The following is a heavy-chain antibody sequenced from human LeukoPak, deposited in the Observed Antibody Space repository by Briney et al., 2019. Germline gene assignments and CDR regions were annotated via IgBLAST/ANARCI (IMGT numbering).Heavy chain of an antibody. CDR2: IYYSKNT. CDR3: VSPRGFSYGYFDY. Sequence: PETLPLTCTVSGGSISSSSAYWGWIRQPPGKGLEWIGSIYYSKNTYYNPSLKSRVTISADTSKNQFSLTLGSVSATDTAVYYCVSPRGFSYGYFDYWGQGTLVTVSS. V-gene: IGHV4-39*01. J-gene: IGHJ4*02. D-gene: IGHD5-18*01. CDR1: GGSISSSSAY.